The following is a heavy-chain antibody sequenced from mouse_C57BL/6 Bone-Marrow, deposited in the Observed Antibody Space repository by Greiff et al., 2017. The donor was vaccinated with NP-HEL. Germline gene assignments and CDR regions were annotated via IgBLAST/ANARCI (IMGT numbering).Heavy chain of an antibody. Sequence: QVQLKQSGPELVKPGASVKISCKASGYAFSSSWMNWVKQRPGKGLEWIGRIYPGDGDTNYNGKFKGKATLTADKSSSTAYMQLSSLTSEDSAVYYCATTTVTGFAYWGQGTLVTVSA. D-gene: IGHD2-1*01. CDR2: IYPGDGDT. CDR3: ATTTVTGFAY. V-gene: IGHV1-82*01. CDR1: GYAFSSSW. J-gene: IGHJ3*01.